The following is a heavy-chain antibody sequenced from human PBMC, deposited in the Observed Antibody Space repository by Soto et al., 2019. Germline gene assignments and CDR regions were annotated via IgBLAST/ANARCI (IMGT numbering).Heavy chain of an antibody. V-gene: IGHV3-15*01. J-gene: IGHJ4*02. CDR1: GFTFSGHW. CDR3: TTPNMTQAN. CDR2: IKIKTDGGTT. Sequence: GGSLRLSCAASGFTFSGHWMAWVRQAPGKGLEWVGRIKIKTDGGTTDYAAPVKGRFTISRDDSKNTLYLQMNSLKTEDTAVYYCTTPNMTQANWGQGTLVTVSS.